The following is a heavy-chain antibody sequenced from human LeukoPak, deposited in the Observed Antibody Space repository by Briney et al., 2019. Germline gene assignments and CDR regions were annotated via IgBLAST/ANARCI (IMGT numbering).Heavy chain of an antibody. V-gene: IGHV1-18*01. CDR3: ASEHNWNDVPYYFDY. Sequence: ASVEVSCTASGYTFTSYGISWVRQAPGQGLEWMGWISAYNGNTNYAQKLQGRVTMTTDTSTSTAYMELRSLRSDDTAVYYCASEHNWNDVPYYFDYWGQGTLVTVSS. D-gene: IGHD1-1*01. CDR1: GYTFTSYG. CDR2: ISAYNGNT. J-gene: IGHJ4*02.